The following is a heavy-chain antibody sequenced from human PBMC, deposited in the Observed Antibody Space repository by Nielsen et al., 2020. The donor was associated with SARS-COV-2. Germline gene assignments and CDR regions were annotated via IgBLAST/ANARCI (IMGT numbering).Heavy chain of an antibody. CDR1: GGSISSGGYS. D-gene: IGHD2-2*01. V-gene: IGHV4-30-2*01. CDR3: ARGAPIVVVPAAEFDY. J-gene: IGHJ4*02. Sequence: SETLSLTCAVSGGSISSGGYSWSWIRQPPGKGLEWIGYIYHSGSTYYNPSLKSRVTISVDRSKNQFSLKLSSVTAADTAVYYCARGAPIVVVPAAEFDYWGQGTLVTVSS. CDR2: IYHSGST.